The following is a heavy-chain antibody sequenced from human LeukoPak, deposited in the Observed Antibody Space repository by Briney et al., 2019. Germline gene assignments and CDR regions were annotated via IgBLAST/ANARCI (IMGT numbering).Heavy chain of an antibody. CDR2: ISGSGGST. Sequence: PGGSLRLSCAASGFTFSSYAMSWVRQAPVKGLEWVSAISGSGGSTYYADSVKGRFTISRDNSKNTLYLQMNSLRAEDTAVYYCAKDYYCSGGSCYPYYFDYWGQGTLVTVSS. V-gene: IGHV3-23*01. J-gene: IGHJ4*02. D-gene: IGHD2-15*01. CDR1: GFTFSSYA. CDR3: AKDYYCSGGSCYPYYFDY.